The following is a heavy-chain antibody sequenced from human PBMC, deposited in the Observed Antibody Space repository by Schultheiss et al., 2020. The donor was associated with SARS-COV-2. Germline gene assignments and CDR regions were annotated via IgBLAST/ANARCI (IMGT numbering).Heavy chain of an antibody. CDR1: GGSISSSSSY. Sequence: SQTLSLTCTVSGGSISSSSSYWGWIRQPPGKGLEWIGSMYYSGNTYYNPSLKSRVFMSVDTSKNQFSLKLNSVTAADTAVYYCARGLLLYYFDYWGQGTLVTVSS. J-gene: IGHJ4*02. CDR3: ARGLLLYYFDY. D-gene: IGHD2-15*01. V-gene: IGHV4-39*01. CDR2: MYYSGNT.